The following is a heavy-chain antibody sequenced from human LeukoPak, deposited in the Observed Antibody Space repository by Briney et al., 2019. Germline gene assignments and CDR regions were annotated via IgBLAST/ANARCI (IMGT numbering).Heavy chain of an antibody. Sequence: GASVKVSCKASGYTFTSYYMHWVRQAPGQGLEWMGWINPNSGGTNYAQKFQGRVTMTRDTSISTAYMELSRLRSDDAAVYYCARSVTTCFDYWGQGTLVTVSS. CDR1: GYTFTSYY. J-gene: IGHJ4*02. CDR3: ARSVTTCFDY. CDR2: INPNSGGT. D-gene: IGHD4-17*01. V-gene: IGHV1-2*02.